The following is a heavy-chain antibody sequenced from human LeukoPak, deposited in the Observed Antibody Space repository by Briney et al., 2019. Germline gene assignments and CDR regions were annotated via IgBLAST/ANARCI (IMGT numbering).Heavy chain of an antibody. V-gene: IGHV4-61*01. J-gene: IGHJ5*02. CDR3: ARGPVGAPYSSGYYYPPQGWFDP. D-gene: IGHD3-22*01. CDR1: GDSFSSTSYY. Sequence: SETLSPTCSVSGDSFSSTSYYWSWIRQPPGKGLEWIGYIYYSGSTNYNPSLKSRVTISVDTSKNQFSLKLSSVTAADTAVYYCARGPVGAPYSSGYYYPPQGWFDPWGQGTLVTVSS. CDR2: IYYSGST.